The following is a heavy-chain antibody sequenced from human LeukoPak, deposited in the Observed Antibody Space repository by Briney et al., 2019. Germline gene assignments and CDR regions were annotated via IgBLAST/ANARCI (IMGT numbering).Heavy chain of an antibody. J-gene: IGHJ6*02. D-gene: IGHD6-13*01. CDR1: GGTFSSYA. Sequence: GSSVKVSCKASGGTFSSYAISWVRQAPGQGLEWMGRIIPILGIANYAQKFQGRVTITADKSTSTAYMELSSLRSEDTAVYYCAREPIAAAGTVYYYYGMDVWGQGTMVTVSS. V-gene: IGHV1-69*04. CDR2: IIPILGIA. CDR3: AREPIAAAGTVYYYYGMDV.